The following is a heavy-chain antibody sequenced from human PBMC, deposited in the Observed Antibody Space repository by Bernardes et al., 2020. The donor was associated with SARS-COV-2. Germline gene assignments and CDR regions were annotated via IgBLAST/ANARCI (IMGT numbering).Heavy chain of an antibody. CDR1: GGSIHSGVDF. V-gene: IGHV4-30-4*01. D-gene: IGHD3-9*01. Sequence: SATLTLTCTVSGGSIHSGVDFWSWVRQPPGKGLEWLGCIYTSGSASYNPSLKRRISMSLDTPKNQISLKLFSVTAADTAVYYCARVKGEYFYYFMDVWGQGTTVSVSS. CDR2: IYTSGSA. J-gene: IGHJ6*02. CDR3: ARVKGEYFYYFMDV.